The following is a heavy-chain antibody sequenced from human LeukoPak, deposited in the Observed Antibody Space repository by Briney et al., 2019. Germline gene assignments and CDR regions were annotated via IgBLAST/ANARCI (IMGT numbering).Heavy chain of an antibody. CDR3: ARGQSGHSWFDP. J-gene: IGHJ5*02. Sequence: ASVKVSCKASGYTFTSYYMHWVRQAPGQGLEWMGWINSNNGATNYAQKFQGRVTLTRDTSIHTAYMELSRLTSDDTAVYYCARGQSGHSWFDPWGQGTLVTVSS. V-gene: IGHV1-2*02. CDR2: INSNNGAT. CDR1: GYTFTSYY.